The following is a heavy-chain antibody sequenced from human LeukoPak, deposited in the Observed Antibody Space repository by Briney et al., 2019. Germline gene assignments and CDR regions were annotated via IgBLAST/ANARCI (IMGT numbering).Heavy chain of an antibody. CDR1: GFTFSSYS. J-gene: IGHJ4*02. CDR3: ARRASTERGHSYGLDY. D-gene: IGHD5-18*01. V-gene: IGHV3-21*05. CDR2: ISETSSFI. Sequence: PGGSLRLSCAASGFTFSSYSMNWVRQAPGKGLEWISYISETSSFIYYADSLKGRITISRDNARRSLFLQMNSLRAEDTAVYYCARRASTERGHSYGLDYWGQGTLVTVSS.